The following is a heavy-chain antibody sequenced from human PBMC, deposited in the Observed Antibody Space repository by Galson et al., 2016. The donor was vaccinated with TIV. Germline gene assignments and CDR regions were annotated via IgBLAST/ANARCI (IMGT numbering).Heavy chain of an antibody. CDR3: ARSITMMVLVQYWYFDL. CDR2: VKHDGSET. V-gene: IGHV3-7*05. D-gene: IGHD3-22*01. J-gene: IGHJ2*01. Sequence: SLRLSCAGSGFTFDNYWMTWVRQAPGRGLEWVGSVKHDGSETKFGDSVKGRFTISRDNAKKSLYLQMSSLRAEDTAVYYCARSITMMVLVQYWYFDLWGRGTLVTVSS. CDR1: GFTFDNYW.